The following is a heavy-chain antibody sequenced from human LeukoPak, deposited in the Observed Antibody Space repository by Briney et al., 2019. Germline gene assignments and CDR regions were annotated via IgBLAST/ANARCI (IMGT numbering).Heavy chain of an antibody. Sequence: ASVKVSCKASGYTFTSYGISWVRQAPGQGLEWMGWISAYSGSTNYAQNLQGRVTMTTDTSTSTAYLELRSLRSDDTAVYFCARRMGLTHFDSWGQGTLVIVSS. D-gene: IGHD1-26*01. CDR2: ISAYSGST. V-gene: IGHV1-18*01. J-gene: IGHJ4*02. CDR1: GYTFTSYG. CDR3: ARRMGLTHFDS.